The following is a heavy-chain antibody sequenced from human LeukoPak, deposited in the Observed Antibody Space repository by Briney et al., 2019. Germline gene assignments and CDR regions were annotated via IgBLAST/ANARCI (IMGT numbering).Heavy chain of an antibody. D-gene: IGHD3-9*01. CDR3: AKDYQDGNDILTGFVFDY. Sequence: PGRSLRLSCAASGFTFSSYGMHWVRQAPGKGLEWVAVISYDGSNKYYADSVKGRFTISRDNSKNTLYLQMNSLRAEDTAVYYCAKDYQDGNDILTGFVFDYWGQGTLVTVSS. CDR2: ISYDGSNK. V-gene: IGHV3-30*18. CDR1: GFTFSSYG. J-gene: IGHJ4*02.